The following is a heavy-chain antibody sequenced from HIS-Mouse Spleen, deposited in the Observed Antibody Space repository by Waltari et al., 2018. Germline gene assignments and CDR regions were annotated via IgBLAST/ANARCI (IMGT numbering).Heavy chain of an antibody. D-gene: IGHD1-20*01. Sequence: QITLRESGPALVKPTQTLTLTCTFSGFSLSTSGMCVSWIRQPPGKALEWLARLDCDDAKYYSTSLKTRLTSSKDTSKIQVVLTKTNTDPVDTATYYCARIWITGPGDAFDIWGQGTMVTVSS. CDR2: LDCDDAK. CDR1: GFSLSTSGMC. J-gene: IGHJ3*02. CDR3: ARIWITGPGDAFDI. V-gene: IGHV2-70*15.